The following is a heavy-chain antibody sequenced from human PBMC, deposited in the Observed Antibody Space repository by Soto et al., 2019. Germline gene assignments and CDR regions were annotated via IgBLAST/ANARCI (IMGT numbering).Heavy chain of an antibody. CDR2: ISSSSSYI. V-gene: IGHV3-21*01. J-gene: IGHJ6*02. CDR1: GYTFSSYS. CDR3: ARDRSADGMDV. Sequence: VQLVQSGAEVKKPGAPVKVSCKASGYTFSSYSMNWVRQAPGKGLEWVSSISSSSSYIYYADSVKGRFTISRDNAKNSLYLQMNSLRAEDTAVYYCARDRSADGMDVWGQGTTVTVSS.